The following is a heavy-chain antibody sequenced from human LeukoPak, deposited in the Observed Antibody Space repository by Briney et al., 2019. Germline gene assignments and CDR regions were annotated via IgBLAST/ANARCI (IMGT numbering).Heavy chain of an antibody. D-gene: IGHD5-12*01. CDR1: GYTFTGYY. CDR2: INPNSGGT. J-gene: IGHJ3*02. V-gene: IGHV1-2*02. CDR3: ARAIVATIDAFDI. Sequence: ASVTVSCKASGYTFTGYYMHWVRQAPGQGLEWMGWINPNSGGTNYAQKFQGRVTMTRDTSISTAYMELSRLRSDDTAVYYCARAIVATIDAFDIWGQGTMVTVSS.